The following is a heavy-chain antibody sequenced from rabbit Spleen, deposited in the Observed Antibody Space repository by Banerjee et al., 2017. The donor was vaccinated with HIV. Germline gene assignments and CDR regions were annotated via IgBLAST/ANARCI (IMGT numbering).Heavy chain of an antibody. CDR1: GVSFSLSSY. CDR3: ARDTSSSFSSYGMDL. CDR2: IYVGSSANT. J-gene: IGHJ6*01. V-gene: IGHV1S40*01. Sequence: QSLEESGGDLVKPGASLTLTCTASGVSFSLSSYMCWVRQAPGKGLEWIACIYVGSSANTYFATWAKGRFTISKTSSTTVTLQMTRLTAADTATYFCARDTSSSFSSYGMDLWGPGTLVTVS. D-gene: IGHD1-1*01.